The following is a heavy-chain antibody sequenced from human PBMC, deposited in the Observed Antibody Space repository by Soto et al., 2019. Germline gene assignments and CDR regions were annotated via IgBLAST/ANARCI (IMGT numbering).Heavy chain of an antibody. CDR3: AKGGGYSYTFDY. CDR1: GFTFRSYA. D-gene: IGHD5-18*01. Sequence: EVQLLESGGGLAQPGGSLRLSCAASGFTFRSYAMNWVRQAPGKGLEWVSSISGTGGSTYYADSVKGRFTISRDYSKTTLSLQMNSLRAEATAVYYCAKGGGYSYTFDYWGQGTLVTVSS. CDR2: ISGTGGST. J-gene: IGHJ4*02. V-gene: IGHV3-23*01.